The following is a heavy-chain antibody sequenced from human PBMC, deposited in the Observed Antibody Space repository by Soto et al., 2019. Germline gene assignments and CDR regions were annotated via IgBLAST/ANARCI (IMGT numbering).Heavy chain of an antibody. Sequence: QVPLVQSGAEVKKPGSSVKVSCKASGGTFSSYAISWVRQAPGQGLEWRGGIIPISDTTNYAQKFQGRVTITADESTSTAYMELSSLRSEDTAVYYCARSQGSSTSLEIYYYYYYGMDVWDQGTTVTVSS. CDR2: IIPISDTT. D-gene: IGHD2-2*01. CDR1: GGTFSSYA. J-gene: IGHJ6*02. V-gene: IGHV1-69*01. CDR3: ARSQGSSTSLEIYYYYYYGMDV.